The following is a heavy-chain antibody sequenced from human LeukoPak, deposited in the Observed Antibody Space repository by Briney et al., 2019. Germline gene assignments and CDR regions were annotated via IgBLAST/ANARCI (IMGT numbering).Heavy chain of an antibody. CDR1: GGTFSSYT. Sequence: ASVKVSCKASGGTFSSYTISWVRQAHGQGLEWMGRIIPILGIANYAQKFQGRVTITADKSTSTAYMELSSLRSEDTAVYYCASSLGLEFPYYFDYWGQGTLVTVSS. V-gene: IGHV1-69*02. D-gene: IGHD3-16*02. CDR2: IIPILGIA. J-gene: IGHJ4*02. CDR3: ASSLGLEFPYYFDY.